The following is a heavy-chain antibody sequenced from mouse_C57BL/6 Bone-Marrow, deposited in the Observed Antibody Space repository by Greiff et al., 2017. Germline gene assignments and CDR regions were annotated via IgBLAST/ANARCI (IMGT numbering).Heavy chain of an antibody. V-gene: IGHV6-6*01. D-gene: IGHD1-1*01. J-gene: IGHJ4*01. CDR2: IRNKANNHAT. CDR1: GFTFSDAW. CDR3: TYYYGSSYGYYAMDY. Sequence: EVQGVESGGGLVQPGGSMKLSCAASGFTFSDAWMDWVRQSPEKGLEWVAEIRNKANNHATYYAESVKGRFTISRDDSKSSVYLQMNSLRAEDTGIYYCTYYYGSSYGYYAMDYWGQGTSVTVSS.